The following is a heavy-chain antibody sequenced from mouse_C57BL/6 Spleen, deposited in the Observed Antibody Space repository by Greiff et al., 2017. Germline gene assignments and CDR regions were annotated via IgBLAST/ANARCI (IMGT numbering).Heavy chain of an antibody. CDR3: AREGYLYAMDY. V-gene: IGHV1-55*01. J-gene: IGHJ4*01. CDR2: IYPGSGST. D-gene: IGHD2-2*01. CDR1: GYTFTSYW. Sequence: QVQLQQPGAELVKPGASVKMSCKASGYTFTSYWITWVKQRPGQGLEWIGDIYPGSGSTNYNEKFTSKATLSVDTSSSTAYMQLSSLTSEDSAVYYCAREGYLYAMDYWGQGTSVTVSS.